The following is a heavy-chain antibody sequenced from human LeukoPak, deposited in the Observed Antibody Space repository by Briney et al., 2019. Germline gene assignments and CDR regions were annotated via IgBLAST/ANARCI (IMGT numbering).Heavy chain of an antibody. CDR2: INQDGTDK. J-gene: IGHJ4*02. D-gene: IGHD2-21*01. V-gene: IGHV3-7*01. CDR3: ARERGVSHPFDY. Sequence: GGSLRLSCAASGFSFTTYWMSWVRQAPGKGLEWVANINQDGTDKYYVDSVKGRFTISRDNAKNSLFLQMNSLRAEDTAVYYCARERGVSHPFDYWGQGTLVTVSS. CDR1: GFSFTTYW.